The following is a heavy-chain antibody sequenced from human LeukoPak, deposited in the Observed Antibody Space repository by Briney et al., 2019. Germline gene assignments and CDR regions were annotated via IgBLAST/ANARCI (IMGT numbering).Heavy chain of an antibody. J-gene: IGHJ4*02. CDR3: ARDGPAPSMTTVTSHY. CDR1: GFTFTHFG. Sequence: HPGGSLRLSCAASGFTFTHFGMHWVRQAPGRGLEWVAFINYDGSDKYYTDSVKGRFTISRDNSKNTLYLQMNSMRTEDTAVYYCARDGPAPSMTTVTSHYWGQGTLVTVSS. D-gene: IGHD4-17*01. V-gene: IGHV3-30*02. CDR2: INYDGSDK.